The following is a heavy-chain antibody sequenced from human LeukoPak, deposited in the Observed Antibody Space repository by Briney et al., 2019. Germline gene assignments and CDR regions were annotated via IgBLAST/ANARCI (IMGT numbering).Heavy chain of an antibody. CDR2: IKSKTDGGTT. J-gene: IGHJ4*02. CDR3: TTEQGPFCGGDCYGTVY. CDR1: GFTFSNAW. V-gene: IGHV3-15*01. Sequence: GGSLRLSCAVSGFTFSNAWMSWVRQAPGKGLEWVGRIKSKTDGGTTDYAAPVKGRFTISRDDSKNTLYLQMNSLKTEDTAVYYCTTEQGPFCGGDCYGTVYWGQGTLVTVSS. D-gene: IGHD2-21*02.